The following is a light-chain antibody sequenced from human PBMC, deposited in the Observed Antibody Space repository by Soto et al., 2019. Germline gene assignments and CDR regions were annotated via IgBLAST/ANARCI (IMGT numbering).Light chain of an antibody. CDR2: DVT. V-gene: IGLV2-11*01. CDR1: NSDVGTFYF. CDR3: CSYAGSYTYV. J-gene: IGLJ1*01. Sequence: QSVLTQPRSVSGSPGQSVTMSCTGTNSDVGTFYFVSWYQQYPDKGPKLIIYDVTERPSGVPDRFSGSKSGNTASLTISGLQAEDEADYYCCSYAGSYTYVFGSGTKV.